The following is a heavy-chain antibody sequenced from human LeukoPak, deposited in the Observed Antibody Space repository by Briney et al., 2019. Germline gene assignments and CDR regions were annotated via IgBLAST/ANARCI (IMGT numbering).Heavy chain of an antibody. J-gene: IGHJ1*01. Sequence: GGSLRLSRAASGFTFSGFGMHWVRQAPGQGLEWVAVISFDGSNQYYADSVKGRFTIYRDNFKNTVYLQMNSLRAEETAVYYCAKSHPPTVTTEEGEYLQHWGQGTLVTVSS. CDR3: AKSHPPTVTTEEGEYLQH. CDR1: GFTFSGFG. D-gene: IGHD4-17*01. V-gene: IGHV3-30*18. CDR2: ISFDGSNQ.